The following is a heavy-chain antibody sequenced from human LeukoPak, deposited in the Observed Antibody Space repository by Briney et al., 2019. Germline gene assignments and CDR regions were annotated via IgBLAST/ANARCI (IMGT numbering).Heavy chain of an antibody. CDR2: VSYDGNNK. D-gene: IGHD4-17*01. CDR3: VRIATVTTPDY. CDR1: GFTFSSYA. V-gene: IGHV3-30*04. Sequence: GGSLRLSCAASGFTFSSYAMHWVRQAPGKGLEWAAVVSYDGNNKNYADSVKGRFTISRDNAKNTPYLQMNSLTVEDTALYYCVRIATVTTPDYWGQGTPVTVSS. J-gene: IGHJ4*02.